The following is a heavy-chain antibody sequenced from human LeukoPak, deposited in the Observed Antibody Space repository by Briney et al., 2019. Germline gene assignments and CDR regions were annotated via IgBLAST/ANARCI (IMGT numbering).Heavy chain of an antibody. V-gene: IGHV1-2*02. CDR3: ATQLVSSGTTVFDP. CDR2: INPNSGGT. CDR1: GYTFTSYG. Sequence: GASVKVSCKASGYTFTSYGISWVRQAPGQGLEWMGWINPNSGGTNYAQKFQGRVTMTRDTSISTAYMELSRLRPDDTAVYYCATQLVSSGTTVFDPWGQGTLVTVSS. J-gene: IGHJ5*02. D-gene: IGHD1-1*01.